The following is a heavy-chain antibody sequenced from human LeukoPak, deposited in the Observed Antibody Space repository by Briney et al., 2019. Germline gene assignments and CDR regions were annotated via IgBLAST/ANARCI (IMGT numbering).Heavy chain of an antibody. CDR2: ISYDGSNK. CDR3: AEGYYDSSGGGFGY. D-gene: IGHD3-22*01. J-gene: IGHJ4*02. V-gene: IGHV3-30*04. Sequence: PGGSLRLSCAASGFTFSSYAMHWVRQAPGKGLEWVAVISYDGSNKYYADSVKGRFTISRDNSKNTLYLQMNSLRPEDTALYFCAEGYYDSSGGGFGYWGQGTLVTVSS. CDR1: GFTFSSYA.